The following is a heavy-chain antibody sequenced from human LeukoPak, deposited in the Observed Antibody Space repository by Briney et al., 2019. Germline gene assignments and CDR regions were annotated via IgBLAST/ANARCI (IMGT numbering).Heavy chain of an antibody. Sequence: GGSLRLSCAASGFTFSSYAMSWVRQAPGKGLEWVSTISGSGGSTHFADSVKGRFTISRDNSKNTLYLQMNSLRAEDTAIYYCAKGNTMYTAYYFDYWGQGALVTVSS. J-gene: IGHJ4*02. CDR3: AKGNTMYTAYYFDY. D-gene: IGHD3-10*02. CDR2: ISGSGGST. CDR1: GFTFSSYA. V-gene: IGHV3-23*01.